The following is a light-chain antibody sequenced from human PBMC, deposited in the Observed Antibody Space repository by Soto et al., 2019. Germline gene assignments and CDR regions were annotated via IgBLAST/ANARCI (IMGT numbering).Light chain of an antibody. J-gene: IGKJ3*01. CDR2: DAS. V-gene: IGKV3-11*01. CDR1: QSVSSY. CDR3: PPRSAWPPLFT. Sequence: EIVLTQSPATLSLSPGQRATLSCRASQSVSSYLAWYQQRPGQPPRLLIYDASNRATGIPARFSGSGSGTDFTLTISSLEPEDFAIYHCPPRSAWPPLFTFGPATKVDI.